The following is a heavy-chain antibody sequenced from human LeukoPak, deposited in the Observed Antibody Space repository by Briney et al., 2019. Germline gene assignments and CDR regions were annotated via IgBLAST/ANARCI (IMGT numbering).Heavy chain of an antibody. D-gene: IGHD3-9*01. Sequence: SETLSLTCAVYGGSFSGYYWSWIRQPPGKGLEWIGEINHSGSTNYNPSLKSRVTISVDTSKNQFSLKLSSVTAADTAVYYCARGGGVLRYFWREFDPWGQGALVTVSS. V-gene: IGHV4-34*01. CDR1: GGSFSGYY. CDR3: ARGGGVLRYFWREFDP. CDR2: INHSGST. J-gene: IGHJ5*02.